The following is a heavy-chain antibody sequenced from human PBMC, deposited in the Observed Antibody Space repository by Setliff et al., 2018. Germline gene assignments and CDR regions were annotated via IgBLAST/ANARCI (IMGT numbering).Heavy chain of an antibody. CDR2: TKNKANAGYM. Sequence: PGGSLRLSCAASGFSISDHYMDWVRQAPGKGLEWVGRTKNKANAGYMEYAASVKDRFIISRDDSKNSLYLQMYSLKSDDTAVYYCVRAVVIQGSKTLDSWGQGTLVTVSS. V-gene: IGHV3-72*01. CDR3: VRAVVIQGSKTLDS. D-gene: IGHD2-21*01. J-gene: IGHJ4*02. CDR1: GFSISDHY.